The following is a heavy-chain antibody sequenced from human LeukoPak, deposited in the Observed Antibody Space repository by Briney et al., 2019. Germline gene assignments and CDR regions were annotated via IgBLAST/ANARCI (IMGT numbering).Heavy chain of an antibody. V-gene: IGHV4-34*01. CDR3: ARGQLRYFDWLLLGFDY. J-gene: IGHJ4*02. CDR2: INHSGST. Sequence: SETLSLTCAVYGGSFSGYYWSWIRQPPGKGLEWIGEINHSGSTNYNPSLTSRVTISVDTSKNQFSLKLSSVTAADTAVYYCARGQLRYFDWLLLGFDYWGQGTLVTVSS. D-gene: IGHD3-9*01. CDR1: GGSFSGYY.